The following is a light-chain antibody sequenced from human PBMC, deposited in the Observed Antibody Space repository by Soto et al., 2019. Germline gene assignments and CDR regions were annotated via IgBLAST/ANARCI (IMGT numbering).Light chain of an antibody. Sequence: EIVLTQSPGTLSLSPGERATLSCRGSQSVSSSYLAWYQQKPGQAPRLLISGASTRATGIPDRFSGSGSESDFALTITRLEPEDFAVYYCQQYGSLPHPWVTFGLGTKLEIK. CDR1: QSVSSSY. CDR2: GAS. J-gene: IGKJ2*01. CDR3: QQYGSLPHPWVT. V-gene: IGKV3-20*01.